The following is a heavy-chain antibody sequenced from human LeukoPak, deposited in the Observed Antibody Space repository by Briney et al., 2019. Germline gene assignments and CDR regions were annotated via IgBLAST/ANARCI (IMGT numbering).Heavy chain of an antibody. CDR3: ARDRDFWSPRYDY. V-gene: IGHV4-4*07. CDR1: GGSISSYY. D-gene: IGHD3-3*01. Sequence: IPSETLSLTCTVSGGSISSYYWSWIRQPAGKGLEWIGRIYTSGSTHSNPPLKSRVTMSVDTSKNQYSLKLSSVTAADTAVYSCARDRDFWSPRYDYWGQGTLVTVSS. J-gene: IGHJ4*02. CDR2: IYTSGST.